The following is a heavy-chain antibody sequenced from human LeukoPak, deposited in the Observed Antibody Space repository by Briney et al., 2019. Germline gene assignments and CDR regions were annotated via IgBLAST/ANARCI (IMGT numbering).Heavy chain of an antibody. V-gene: IGHV3-11*01. CDR2: ISSSGSTI. D-gene: IGHD1-26*01. J-gene: IGHJ4*02. CDR3: ARRIDGLVGATFFDY. CDR1: GFTFSDYY. Sequence: PGGALRLSCAASGFTFSDYYMSWIRQAPGKGLEWVSYISSSGSTIYYADSVKGRFTISRDNAKNSLYLQMNSLRAEDTAVYYCARRIDGLVGATFFDYWGQGTLVTVSS.